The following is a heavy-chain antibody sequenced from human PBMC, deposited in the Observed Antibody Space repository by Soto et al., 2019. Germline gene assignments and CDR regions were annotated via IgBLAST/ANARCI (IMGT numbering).Heavy chain of an antibody. CDR2: ISGSGGST. D-gene: IGHD3-9*01. V-gene: IGHV3-23*01. J-gene: IGHJ5*02. CDR1: GFTFSRYA. CDR3: EKQPLVLRYFDWSAGNWFDP. Sequence: EVQLLESGGGLVQPGGSLRLSCAASGFTFSRYAMSWVRQAPGKGLEWVSAISGSGGSTYYADSVKGRFTISRNNSKNRLYLQMNSLRAEDTAVYYCEKQPLVLRYFDWSAGNWFDPWGLGNLVTVSS.